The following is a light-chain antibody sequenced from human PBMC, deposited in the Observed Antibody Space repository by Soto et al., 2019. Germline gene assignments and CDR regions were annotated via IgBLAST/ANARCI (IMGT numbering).Light chain of an antibody. Sequence: QSALTQPASVSGSPGQSITISCTGTSSDVGSYILVSWYQQHPGKAPKVMIYDVSKRPSGVPNRFSGSKSGNTASLTISGLQAEDEADYYCCSYAGRYTSSWVFGTGTKVTVL. V-gene: IGLV2-23*02. CDR3: CSYAGRYTSSWV. CDR2: DVS. CDR1: SSDVGSYIL. J-gene: IGLJ1*01.